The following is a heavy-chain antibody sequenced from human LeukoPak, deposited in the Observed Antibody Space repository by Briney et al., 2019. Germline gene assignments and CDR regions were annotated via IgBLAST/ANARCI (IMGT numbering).Heavy chain of an antibody. Sequence: ASVKVSCKASGYTFTSYDINWVRQATGQGLEWMGWMNPNSGNTGYAQKFQGRVTITRNTSISTAYMELSSLRSEDTAVCYCARALRRDGYNSLGYWGQGTLVTVSS. CDR2: MNPNSGNT. V-gene: IGHV1-8*03. J-gene: IGHJ4*02. CDR1: GYTFTSYD. D-gene: IGHD5-24*01. CDR3: ARALRRDGYNSLGY.